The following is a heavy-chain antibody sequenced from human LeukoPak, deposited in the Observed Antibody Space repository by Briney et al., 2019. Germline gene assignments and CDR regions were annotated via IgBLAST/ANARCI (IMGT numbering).Heavy chain of an antibody. V-gene: IGHV3-48*01. D-gene: IGHD3-16*02. Sequence: GGSLRLSCAASGFTFSSYSMNWVRQAPGKGLEWVSYISSSSSTIYYADSVKGRFTISRDNAKNSLYLQMNSLRAEDTAVYYCARVGYDYVWGSYRHPDYWGQGTLVTTSS. CDR1: GFTFSSYS. CDR3: ARVGYDYVWGSYRHPDY. J-gene: IGHJ4*02. CDR2: ISSSSSTI.